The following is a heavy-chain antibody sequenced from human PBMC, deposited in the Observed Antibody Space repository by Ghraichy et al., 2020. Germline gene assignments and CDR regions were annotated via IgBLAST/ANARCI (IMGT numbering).Heavy chain of an antibody. CDR1: GASITNNY. CDR3: ARLVSIVAQPGTGGFDS. Sequence: SQTLSLTCSVSGASITNNYWSWVRQSPEKGLEWIGYIYYNQGTNYNPSMKSRVTISADTSKSQFSLTLNSVSAADTAIYYCARLVSIVAQPGTGGFDSWGQGTLVTVSP. D-gene: IGHD3-16*01. J-gene: IGHJ5*01. CDR2: IYYNQGT. V-gene: IGHV4-59*08.